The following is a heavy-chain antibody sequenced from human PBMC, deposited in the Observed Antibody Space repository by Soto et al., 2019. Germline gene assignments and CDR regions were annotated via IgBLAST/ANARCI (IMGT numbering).Heavy chain of an antibody. CDR1: GGSITTTSYY. Sequence: SETLSLTCSVSGGSITTTSYYWGWIRQPPGKGLEWIAAIYYSGNIYHNPSLKSRVTISIDTSTNQFSMKMTYVTAADTAVYYCARSVFPWGQGTLVTVSS. CDR3: ARSVFP. J-gene: IGHJ5*02. CDR2: IYYSGNI. V-gene: IGHV4-39*07.